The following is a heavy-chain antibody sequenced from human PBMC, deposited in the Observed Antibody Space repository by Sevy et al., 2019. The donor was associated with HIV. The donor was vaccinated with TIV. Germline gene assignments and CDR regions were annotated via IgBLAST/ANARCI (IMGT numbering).Heavy chain of an antibody. Sequence: GGSLRLSCEASGFSLMTYAMSWVRQAPGRGLEWVSTMSGGGENTYYAESVKGRFTISRDNSGKTLYLQMNSLTVEDTALYYCARDVRKWLRFVYYHYSLDGWGQGTTVTVSS. D-gene: IGHD5-12*01. J-gene: IGHJ6*02. CDR2: MSGGGENT. CDR1: GFSLMTYA. CDR3: ARDVRKWLRFVYYHYSLDG. V-gene: IGHV3-23*01.